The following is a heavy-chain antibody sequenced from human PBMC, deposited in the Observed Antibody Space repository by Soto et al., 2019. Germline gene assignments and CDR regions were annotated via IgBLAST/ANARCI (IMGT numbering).Heavy chain of an antibody. D-gene: IGHD3-3*01. CDR3: ARSKALFWSGYFGY. CDR1: GYTFTSYA. Sequence: GASVKVSCKASGYTFTSYAMHWVRQAPGQRLEWMGWINAGNGNTKYSQKFQGRVTITRDTSASTAYMELSSLRSEDTAVYYCARSKALFWSGYFGYWGQGTLVTVSS. V-gene: IGHV1-3*01. CDR2: INAGNGNT. J-gene: IGHJ4*02.